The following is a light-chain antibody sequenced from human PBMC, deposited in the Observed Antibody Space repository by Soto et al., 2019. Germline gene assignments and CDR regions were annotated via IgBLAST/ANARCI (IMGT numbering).Light chain of an antibody. CDR2: KEA. CDR1: QTISSW. J-gene: IGKJ1*01. Sequence: DLQMTQSPSTLSASVGDRVTITCRASQTISSWLAWYQQKPGKAPKLLIYKEANLADEVPYRFAGSGSGTDLTLTITRLQPDDFATYYCQHYNSFSRTCGQGTKVDIK. V-gene: IGKV1-5*03. CDR3: QHYNSFSRT.